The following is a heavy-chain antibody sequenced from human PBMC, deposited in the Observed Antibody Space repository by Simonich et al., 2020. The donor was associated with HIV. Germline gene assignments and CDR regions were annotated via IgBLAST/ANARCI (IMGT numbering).Heavy chain of an antibody. J-gene: IGHJ4*02. D-gene: IGHD2-2*01. CDR2: ISSSSSYI. V-gene: IGHV3-21*01. Sequence: EVQLVESGGGLVKPGGSLRLSSAASGFTFSSYSMNWVRQAPGKGLEWVSSISSSSSYIYYADSVKGRFTISRDNAKNSLYLQMNSLRAEDTAVYYCARDGRKGSSTSCSDYWGQGTLVTVSS. CDR3: ARDGRKGSSTSCSDY. CDR1: GFTFSSYS.